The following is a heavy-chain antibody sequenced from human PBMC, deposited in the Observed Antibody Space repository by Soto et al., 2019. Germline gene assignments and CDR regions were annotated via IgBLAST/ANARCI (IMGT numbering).Heavy chain of an antibody. J-gene: IGHJ4*02. CDR2: ISWDGGST. CDR3: AKDLPLGGKVGPFDY. D-gene: IGHD2-15*01. V-gene: IGHV3-43*01. CDR1: VFPFDDYT. Sequence: PRGPLRPSCPAPVFPFDDYTTHWVRPAPEKGLAWVCLISWDGGSTYYADSVKGRFTISRDNSKNSLYLQMNSLRTEDTSLYYCAKDLPLGGKVGPFDYWGQGTLVTVSS.